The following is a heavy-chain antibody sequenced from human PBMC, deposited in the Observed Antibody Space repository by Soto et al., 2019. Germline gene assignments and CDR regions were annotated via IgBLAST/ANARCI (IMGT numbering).Heavy chain of an antibody. CDR2: IYYSGST. V-gene: IGHV4-59*01. D-gene: IGHD6-13*01. CDR1: GGSISSYY. Sequence: QVQLQESGPGLVKPSETLSLTCTVSGGSISSYYWSWIRQPPGKGLEWLGYIYYSGSTNYNPSLKRRVTISVDTSKNQFSLKLSSVTAADTAVYDCASQKPFAAAVFDYWGQGTLVTVSS. CDR3: ASQKPFAAAVFDY. J-gene: IGHJ4*02.